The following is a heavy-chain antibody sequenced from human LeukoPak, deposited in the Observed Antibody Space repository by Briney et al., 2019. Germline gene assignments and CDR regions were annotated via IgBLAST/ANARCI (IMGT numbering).Heavy chain of an antibody. CDR2: IIPILGIA. CDR1: GGTFSSYA. CDR3: ARVTKEDSYGSPTGLDY. V-gene: IGHV1-69*04. J-gene: IGHJ4*02. D-gene: IGHD5-18*01. Sequence: EASVKVSCKASGGTFSSYAISWVRQAPGQGLEWMGRIIPILGIANYAQKFQGRVTITADKSTSTAYMELSSLRSEDTAVYYCARVTKEDSYGSPTGLDYWGQGTLVTVSS.